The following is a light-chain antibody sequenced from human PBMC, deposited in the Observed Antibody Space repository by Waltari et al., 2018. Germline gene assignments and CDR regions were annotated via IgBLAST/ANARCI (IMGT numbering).Light chain of an antibody. CDR2: LNSDGSH. J-gene: IGLJ2*01. CDR1: SGHSSYA. Sequence: QPELTQSPSASASLGASVKLPCTLSSGHSSYAIPRPQQQPQKGPRYLMKLNSDGSHNKGDGIPDRFSGSSSGAERYLTISSLQSEDEADYYCQTWGTGTHVVFGGGTKLTVL. CDR3: QTWGTGTHVV. V-gene: IGLV4-69*01.